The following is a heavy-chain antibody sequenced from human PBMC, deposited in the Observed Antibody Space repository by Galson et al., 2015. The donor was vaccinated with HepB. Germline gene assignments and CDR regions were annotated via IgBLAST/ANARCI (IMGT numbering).Heavy chain of an antibody. V-gene: IGHV3-21*01. Sequence: SLRLSCAASGFTFSSYSMNWVRQAPGKGLEWVSSISSSSSYIYYADSVKGRFTISRDNAKNSLYLQMNSLRAEDTAVYYCASPRVPYGMDVWGQGTTVTVSS. CDR3: ASPRVPYGMDV. D-gene: IGHD3-10*01. CDR2: ISSSSSYI. CDR1: GFTFSSYS. J-gene: IGHJ6*02.